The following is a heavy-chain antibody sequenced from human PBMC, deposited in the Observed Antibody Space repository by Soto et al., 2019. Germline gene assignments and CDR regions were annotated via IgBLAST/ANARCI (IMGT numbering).Heavy chain of an antibody. J-gene: IGHJ4*02. D-gene: IGHD3-9*01. V-gene: IGHV1-69*13. CDR3: ARVRSRSGYQFDY. CDR1: GGTFSSYA. CDR2: IIPIFGTA. Sequence: ASVRVSCKASGGTFSSYAISWVRQAPGQGLEWMGGIIPIFGTANYAQKFQGRVTITADESTSTAYMELSSLRSEDTAVYYCARVRSRSGYQFDYWGQGTLVTVSS.